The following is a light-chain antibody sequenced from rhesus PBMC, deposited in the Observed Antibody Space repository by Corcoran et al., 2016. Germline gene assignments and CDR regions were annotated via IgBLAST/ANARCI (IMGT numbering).Light chain of an antibody. CDR3: MQSLHTPHS. CDR1: ESLLDSGGYTP. Sequence: EIVMTQTPLSLPVTPGEPASISCRSSESLLDSGGYTPFPCYLQQPGQSPQLLIFLVSNRACGVPDRFRGSGSGTDCTLKISRVEAEDVGVYYCMQSLHTPHSFGQGTKVEIK. CDR2: LVS. J-gene: IGKJ2*01. V-gene: IGKV2-78*01.